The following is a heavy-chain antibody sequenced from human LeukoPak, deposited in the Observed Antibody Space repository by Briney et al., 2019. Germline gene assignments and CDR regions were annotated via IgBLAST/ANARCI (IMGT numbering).Heavy chain of an antibody. Sequence: SQTLSLTCTVSGVSISSGGYYWRWIRQHPGRGLEWIGYIYYSGSTYYNPSLKSRVTISVDTSKNQFSLKLSSVTAADTAVYYCARVWGPYRFVVYWGQETLVTVSS. CDR3: ARVWGPYRFVVY. J-gene: IGHJ4*02. CDR1: GVSISSGGYY. D-gene: IGHD7-27*01. CDR2: IYYSGST. V-gene: IGHV4-31*03.